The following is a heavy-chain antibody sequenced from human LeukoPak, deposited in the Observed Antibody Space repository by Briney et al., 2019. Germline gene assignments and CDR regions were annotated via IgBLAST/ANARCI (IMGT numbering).Heavy chain of an antibody. V-gene: IGHV3-33*01. J-gene: IGHJ4*02. Sequence: GGSLRLSCAAAGFTSNHYGMHWVRQAPGKGLEWVAVIWSDGTNQYYADSVKGRFTISRDDSGNTVYLQMNSLRPEDTGVYHCARDAQRGFDYSNSLENWGQGTPVTVST. D-gene: IGHD4-11*01. CDR2: IWSDGTNQ. CDR3: ARDAQRGFDYSNSLEN. CDR1: GFTSNHYG.